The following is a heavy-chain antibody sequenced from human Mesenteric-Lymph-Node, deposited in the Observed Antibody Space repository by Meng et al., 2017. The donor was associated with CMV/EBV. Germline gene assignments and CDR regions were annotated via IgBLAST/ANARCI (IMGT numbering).Heavy chain of an antibody. Sequence: ASVKVSCKASGNTFSDYYIHWVRQAPGQGLEWMGWIHPNNGGTKYAQKFQGSVTMTSDTSISTIYMELSRLRSADTAVYYCAIVSGSYLGAFDVWGQGTMVTVSS. CDR2: IHPNNGGT. CDR1: GNTFSDYY. D-gene: IGHD1-26*01. CDR3: AIVSGSYLGAFDV. V-gene: IGHV1-2*02. J-gene: IGHJ3*01.